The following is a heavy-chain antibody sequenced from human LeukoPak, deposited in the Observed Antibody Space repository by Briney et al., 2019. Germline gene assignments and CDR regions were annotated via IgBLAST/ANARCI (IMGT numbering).Heavy chain of an antibody. Sequence: SVKVPCKASGGTFSSYAISWVRQAPGQGLEWMGGIIPIFGTANYAQKFQGRVTITTDESTSTAYMELSSLRSEDTAVYYCASMIVVAGYYYYYMDVWGKGTTVTVSS. J-gene: IGHJ6*03. V-gene: IGHV1-69*05. CDR2: IIPIFGTA. D-gene: IGHD3-22*01. CDR3: ASMIVVAGYYYYYMDV. CDR1: GGTFSSYA.